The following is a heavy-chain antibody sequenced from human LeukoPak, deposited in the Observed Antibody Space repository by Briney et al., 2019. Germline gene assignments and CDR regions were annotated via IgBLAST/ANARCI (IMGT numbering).Heavy chain of an antibody. D-gene: IGHD3-16*01. CDR3: ATDNYDYFDY. CDR1: GFTFSSYA. V-gene: IGHV3-23*01. CDR2: ISGSGGST. Sequence: GGSLRLSFAASGFTFSSYAMSWVRQAPGKGLEWVSAISGSGGSTYYAESVKGRFTISRDNSKNTLYLQMNSQRAEDTAVYYCATDNYDYFDYWGQGTLVTVSS. J-gene: IGHJ4*02.